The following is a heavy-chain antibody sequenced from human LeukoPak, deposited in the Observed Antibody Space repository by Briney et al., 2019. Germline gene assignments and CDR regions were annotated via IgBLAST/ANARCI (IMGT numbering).Heavy chain of an antibody. J-gene: IGHJ4*02. Sequence: SETLSLTCTVSGGSISSYYWSWIRQPPGKGLEWIGYIYYSGSTNYNPSLKSRVTISVDTSKNQFSLKLSSVTAADTAVYYCARDEVLGELSLFDYWGQGTLVTVSS. CDR3: ARDEVLGELSLFDY. CDR2: IYYSGST. D-gene: IGHD3-16*02. V-gene: IGHV4-59*01. CDR1: GGSISSYY.